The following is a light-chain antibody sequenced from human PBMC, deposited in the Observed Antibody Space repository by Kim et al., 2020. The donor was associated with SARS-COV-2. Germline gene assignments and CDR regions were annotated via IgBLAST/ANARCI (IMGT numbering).Light chain of an antibody. J-gene: IGLJ2*01. V-gene: IGLV2-14*03. CDR3: TSYTSSTTLVV. CDR2: DVS. Sequence: QSIPCPCTRTSGADGGYNYVSWYQQHPGKAPNLMVYDVSNRPSGVANRFSGSKSGNTASLTISGLQSEDEADYYCTSYTSSTTLVVFGGGTQLTVL. CDR1: SGADGGYNY.